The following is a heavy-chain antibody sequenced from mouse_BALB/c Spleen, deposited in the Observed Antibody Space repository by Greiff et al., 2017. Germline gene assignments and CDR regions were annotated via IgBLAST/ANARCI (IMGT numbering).Heavy chain of an antibody. CDR1: GFTFSSYG. Sequence: DVKLVESGGDLVKPGGSLKLSCAASGFTFSSYGMSWVRQTPDKRLEWVATISSGGSYTYYPDSVKGRFTISRDNAKNTLYLQMSSLKSEDTAMYYCARQGDGNYYYYAMDYWGQGTSVTVSS. V-gene: IGHV5-6*02. CDR3: ARQGDGNYYYYAMDY. J-gene: IGHJ4*01. CDR2: ISSGGSYT. D-gene: IGHD2-1*01.